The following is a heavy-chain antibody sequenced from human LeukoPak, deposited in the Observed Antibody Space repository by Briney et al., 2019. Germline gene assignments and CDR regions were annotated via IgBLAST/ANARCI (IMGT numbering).Heavy chain of an antibody. J-gene: IGHJ6*03. CDR3: ARGLGSSGPYYYYYYYMDV. CDR2: IIPIFGTA. CDR1: GGTFSSYA. D-gene: IGHD6-19*01. Sequence: GASVKVSCKASGGTFSSYAISWVRQAPGQGLEWMGGIIPIFGTANYAQKFQGRVTITADESTSTAYMELSSLRSEDTAVYYCARGLGSSGPYYYYYYYMDVWGKGTTVTISS. V-gene: IGHV1-69*13.